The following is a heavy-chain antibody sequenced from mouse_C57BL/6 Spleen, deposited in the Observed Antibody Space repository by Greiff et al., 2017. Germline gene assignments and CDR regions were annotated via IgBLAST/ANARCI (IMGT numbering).Heavy chain of an antibody. CDR1: GYTFTSYW. Sequence: QVQLQQPGAELVRPGSSVKLSCKASGYTFTSYWMHWVKQRPIQGLEWIGNIDPSDSETHYNQKFKDKATLTVDKSSSTAYMQLSSLTSEDSAVYYCARFGWDWYVEVWGTGTTVTVSS. J-gene: IGHJ1*03. CDR3: ARFGWDWYVEV. V-gene: IGHV1-52*01. D-gene: IGHD1-2*01. CDR2: IDPSDSET.